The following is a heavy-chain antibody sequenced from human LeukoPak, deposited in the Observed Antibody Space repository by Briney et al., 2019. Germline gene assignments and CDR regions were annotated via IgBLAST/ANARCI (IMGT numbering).Heavy chain of an antibody. Sequence: GGSLRLSCVVSGLTFNNAWMTWVRQAPGKGLEWVGRIKSESVGGAIDYAAPVKGRFTISRDDSRNTVYLQMNSLKTEDTAFYYCTTTYHYDSTGYSSYYWGQGTLVTVSS. V-gene: IGHV3-15*01. CDR1: GLTFNNAW. CDR2: IKSESVGGAI. J-gene: IGHJ4*02. CDR3: TTTYHYDSTGYSSYY. D-gene: IGHD3-22*01.